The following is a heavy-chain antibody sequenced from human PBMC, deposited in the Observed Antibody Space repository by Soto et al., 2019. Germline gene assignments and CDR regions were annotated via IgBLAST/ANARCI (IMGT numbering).Heavy chain of an antibody. CDR2: IYHSGST. J-gene: IGHJ3*02. V-gene: IGHV4-30-2*01. Sequence: QLQLQESGSGLVKPSQTLSLTCAVSGGSISSGGYSWSWIRQPPGKGLEWIGYIYHSGSTYYNPSLKSRVTISVDRSKNQFALKLSSVTAADTAVYYCAGEYGSGSYYYGDAFDIWGQGTMVTVSS. D-gene: IGHD3-10*01. CDR3: AGEYGSGSYYYGDAFDI. CDR1: GGSISSGGYS.